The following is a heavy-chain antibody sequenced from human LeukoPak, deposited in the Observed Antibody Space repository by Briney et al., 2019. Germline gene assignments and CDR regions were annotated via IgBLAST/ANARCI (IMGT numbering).Heavy chain of an antibody. D-gene: IGHD6-19*01. CDR3: TGNVGWYSHDS. Sequence: SETLSLTCTVSGDSLSSHYWSWIRQPPGKGLEWIGYIYGSGSTHYDPSLRSRVTISEDTSKNQFSLKLPSVTAADTAVYYCTGNVGWYSHDSWGQGTLVTVSS. J-gene: IGHJ4*02. V-gene: IGHV4-59*08. CDR2: IYGSGST. CDR1: GDSLSSHY.